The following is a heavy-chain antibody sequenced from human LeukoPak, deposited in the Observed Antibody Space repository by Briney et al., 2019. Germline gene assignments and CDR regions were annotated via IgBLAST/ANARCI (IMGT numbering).Heavy chain of an antibody. J-gene: IGHJ4*02. Sequence: SQTLSLTCAVSGGSISSGGYSWSWIRQPPGKGLEWIGEINHSGSTNYNPSLKSRVTISVDTSKNQFSLKLSSVTAADTAVYYCARIAGDYDFGDYWGQGTLVTVSS. D-gene: IGHD5-12*01. CDR3: ARIAGDYDFGDY. CDR1: GGSISSGGYS. V-gene: IGHV4-30-2*01. CDR2: INHSGST.